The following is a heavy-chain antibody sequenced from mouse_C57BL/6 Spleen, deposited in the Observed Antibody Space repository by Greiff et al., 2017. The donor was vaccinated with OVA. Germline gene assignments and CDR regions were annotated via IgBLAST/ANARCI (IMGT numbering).Heavy chain of an antibody. J-gene: IGHJ4*01. V-gene: IGHV1-80*01. CDR2: IYPGDGDT. CDR3: ARCYGSSYAMDY. D-gene: IGHD1-1*01. Sequence: ESGAELVKPGASVKISCKASGYAFSSYWMNWVKQRPGKGLEWIGQIYPGDGDTNYNGKFKGKATLTADKSSSTAYMQLSSLTSEDSAVYFCARCYGSSYAMDYWGQGTSVTVSS. CDR1: GYAFSSYW.